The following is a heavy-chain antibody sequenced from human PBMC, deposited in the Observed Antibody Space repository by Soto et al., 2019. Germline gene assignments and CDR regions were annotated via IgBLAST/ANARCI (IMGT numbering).Heavy chain of an antibody. CDR2: IYYSGST. J-gene: IGHJ4*02. CDR1: GGSISSYY. Sequence: SETLSLTCTVSGGSISSYYWSWIRQPPGKGLEWIGYIYYSGSTNYNPSLKSRVTISVDTSKNQFSLKLSSVTAADTAVYYCAGRPYGDFLDYWGQGTLVTSPQ. V-gene: IGHV4-59*08. CDR3: AGRPYGDFLDY. D-gene: IGHD4-17*01.